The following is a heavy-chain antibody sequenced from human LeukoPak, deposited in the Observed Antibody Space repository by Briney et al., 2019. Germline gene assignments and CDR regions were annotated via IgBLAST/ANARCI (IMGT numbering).Heavy chain of an antibody. D-gene: IGHD2-2*02. Sequence: SVTLSLTCVVSGGSFSGYYWSWIRQPPGKGLEWIGEINHGGRTNYSPSLKSRVTISVDTSKNQFSLNLSSVTAADTAVYYCARGLELGYCSGASCYIWFDPWGQGTLVTVSS. CDR3: ARGLELGYCSGASCYIWFDP. V-gene: IGHV4-34*01. CDR2: INHGGRT. CDR1: GGSFSGYY. J-gene: IGHJ5*02.